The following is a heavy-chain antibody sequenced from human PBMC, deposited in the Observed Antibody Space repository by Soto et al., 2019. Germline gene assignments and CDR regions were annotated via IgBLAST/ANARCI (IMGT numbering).Heavy chain of an antibody. V-gene: IGHV3-74*01. CDR1: GFTFSGYW. D-gene: IGHD6-13*01. CDR3: ARAAAGPYYFDY. J-gene: IGHJ4*02. CDR2: MNSAGSTT. Sequence: PGSSLRLSCAASGFTFSGYWMHWVLQAPGKGLVWVSRMNSAGSTTNYADSVKGRFTISRDNAKNSLYLQMNSLRAEDTAVYYCARAAAGPYYFDYWGQGTLVTVSS.